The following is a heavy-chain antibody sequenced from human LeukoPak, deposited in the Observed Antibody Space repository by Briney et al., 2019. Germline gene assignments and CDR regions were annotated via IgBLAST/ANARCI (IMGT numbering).Heavy chain of an antibody. V-gene: IGHV3-73*01. Sequence: GGSLRLSCAASGFTFSGSAMHWVRQASGKGLEWVGRIRGKANSYATAYAASVKGRFTISREDSKNTAYLQMNSLKTEDTAVYYCTSASDIIMITFGGEYYFDYWGQGTLVTVSS. J-gene: IGHJ4*02. CDR3: TSASDIIMITFGGEYYFDY. D-gene: IGHD3-16*01. CDR1: GFTFSGSA. CDR2: IRGKANSYAT.